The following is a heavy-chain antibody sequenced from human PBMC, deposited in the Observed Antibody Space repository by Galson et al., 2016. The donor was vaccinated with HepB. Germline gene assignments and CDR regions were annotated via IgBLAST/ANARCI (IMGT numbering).Heavy chain of an antibody. CDR3: ARIQWQQPYYFDY. J-gene: IGHJ4*02. V-gene: IGHV4-34*01. CDR2: INHSGST. D-gene: IGHD6-13*01. Sequence: SETLSLTCAVYGGSFSAYYWSWIRQPPGKGLEWIGEINHSGSTNYNPSLKSRVTISVDTSMNQFSLKLSSVTAADTAVYYCARIQWQQPYYFDYWGQGTLVTVSS. CDR1: GGSFSAYY.